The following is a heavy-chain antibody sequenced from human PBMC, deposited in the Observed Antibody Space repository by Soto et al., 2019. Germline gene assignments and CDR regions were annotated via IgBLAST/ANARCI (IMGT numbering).Heavy chain of an antibody. J-gene: IGHJ4*02. D-gene: IGHD3-22*01. CDR2: IITIFAPA. CDR3: ARPDSSGYSN. V-gene: IGHV1-69*01. Sequence: SVTLSCNASGGTFSSHASRSVRQAPGQGLEWMGGIITIFAPAHYAQKFPGRVTITAAESTSTAYMELSSLSSEDPAVYYCARPDSSGYSNWGQGSLVTVTA. CDR1: GGTFSSHA.